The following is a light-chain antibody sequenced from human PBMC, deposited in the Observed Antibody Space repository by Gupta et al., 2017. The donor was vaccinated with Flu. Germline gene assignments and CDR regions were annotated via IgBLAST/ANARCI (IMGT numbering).Light chain of an antibody. CDR3: QVGDSSSANRVV. Sequence: KTTRITCGRNTIGSKSVHCYQQRPGQAPVLVLYDDNDRPSGSAARCSGSNSGNTATLTIVRVEAGEEADYYCQVGDSSSANRVVFGGGTNLAVL. CDR1: TIGSKS. V-gene: IGLV3-21*03. J-gene: IGLJ2*01. CDR2: DDN.